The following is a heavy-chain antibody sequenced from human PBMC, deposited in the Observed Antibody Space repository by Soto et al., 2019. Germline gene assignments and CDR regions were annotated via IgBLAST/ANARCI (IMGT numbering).Heavy chain of an antibody. CDR1: GYSFTSYW. J-gene: IGHJ6*02. CDR3: ARRPAAAGTYYGMDV. Sequence: GESLKISCKGSGYSFTSYWIGWVRQMPGKGLEWMGIIYPGDSDTRYSPSFQGQVTISADKSISTAYLQWSSLKASDTAMYYCARRPAAAGTYYGMDVWGQGTTVTVSS. V-gene: IGHV5-51*01. CDR2: IYPGDSDT. D-gene: IGHD6-13*01.